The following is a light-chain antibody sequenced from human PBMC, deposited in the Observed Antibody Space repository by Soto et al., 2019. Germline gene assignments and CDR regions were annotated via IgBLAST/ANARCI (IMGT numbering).Light chain of an antibody. CDR3: ATWDDSLNGPV. J-gene: IGLJ2*01. V-gene: IGLV1-44*01. CDR1: SPNIGSNA. Sequence: QSVLTQPPSVSGAPGETVTISGSGSSPNIGSNAVNWYQQVPATAPKLLIYSNDQRPSGVPDRFSASKSGTSASLAISGLQSEDQADYSCATWDDSLNGPVFGGGTKLTVL. CDR2: SND.